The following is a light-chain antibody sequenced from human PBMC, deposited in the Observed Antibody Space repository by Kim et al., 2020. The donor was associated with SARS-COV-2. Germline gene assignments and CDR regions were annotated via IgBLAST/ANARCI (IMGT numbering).Light chain of an antibody. CDR3: PQYCTSQGV. CDR1: QRVSGTY. CDR2: GAS. Sequence: EIVLTQSPGTLSFSPGERDTLSCRASQRVSGTYLAWYQQKPGQAPRLLIYGASSRATGIPDRFSGSGSGTDFTLTINRLEPEDFAVYYCPQYCTSQGVLGKGTKLEI. J-gene: IGKJ2*01. V-gene: IGKV3-20*01.